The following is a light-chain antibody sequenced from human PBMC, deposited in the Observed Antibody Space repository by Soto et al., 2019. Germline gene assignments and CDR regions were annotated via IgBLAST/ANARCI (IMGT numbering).Light chain of an antibody. CDR1: SSDIGAYIY. CDR3: SSYAGINNFV. V-gene: IGLV2-8*01. J-gene: IGLJ1*01. Sequence: QSALTQPPSASGSPGQSVTISCTGTSSDIGAYIYVYWYQQHPGKAPKLMISEVSRRPSGVPERFSGSKSGNTASLTVSGLQDDDDAHYYCSSYAGINNFVFGTGTKLTVL. CDR2: EVS.